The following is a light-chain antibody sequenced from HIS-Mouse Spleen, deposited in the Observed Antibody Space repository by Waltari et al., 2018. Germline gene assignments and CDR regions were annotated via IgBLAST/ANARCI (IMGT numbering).Light chain of an antibody. CDR3: YSAADNSGV. Sequence: SYELTQPSSVSVSPGQTARITCSGDVLAKKYARWFQQKPGQAPVLVIYNDSERPSGVPERFSGSSSGTIVTLTISGAQVEDEADYYCYSAADNSGVFGGGTKLTVL. CDR2: NDS. J-gene: IGLJ2*01. V-gene: IGLV3-27*01. CDR1: VLAKKY.